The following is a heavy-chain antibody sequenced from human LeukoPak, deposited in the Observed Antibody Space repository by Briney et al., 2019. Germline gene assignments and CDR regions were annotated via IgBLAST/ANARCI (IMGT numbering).Heavy chain of an antibody. J-gene: IGHJ3*02. CDR1: GGSFSGYY. CDR3: ARGGGYSYGEEHAFDI. V-gene: IGHV4-34*01. CDR2: INHSGST. D-gene: IGHD5-18*01. Sequence: SETLSVTCAVYGGSFSGYYWSWIRQPPGKGLEWIGEINHSGSTNYNPSLKSRVTISVDTSKNQFSLKLSSVTAADTAVYYCARGGGYSYGEEHAFDIWGQGTMVTVSS.